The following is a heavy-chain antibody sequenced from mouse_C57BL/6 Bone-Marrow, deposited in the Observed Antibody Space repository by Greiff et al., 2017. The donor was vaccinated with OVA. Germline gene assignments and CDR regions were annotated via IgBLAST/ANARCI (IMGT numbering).Heavy chain of an antibody. J-gene: IGHJ2*01. CDR1: GYAFTNYL. V-gene: IGHV1-54*01. Sequence: QVQLQQSGAELVRPGTSVKVSCKASGYAFTNYLIEWVKQRPGQGLEWIGVINPGSGGTNYNEKFKGKATLTADKSSSTAYMQLSSLTSEDSAVYFCARGYYGYVLYYFDYWGQGTTLTVSS. CDR2: INPGSGGT. D-gene: IGHD2-2*01. CDR3: ARGYYGYVLYYFDY.